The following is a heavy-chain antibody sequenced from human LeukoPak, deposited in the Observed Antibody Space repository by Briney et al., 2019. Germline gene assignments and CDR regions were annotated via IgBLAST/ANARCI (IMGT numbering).Heavy chain of an antibody. CDR2: IRQDGDTK. V-gene: IGHV3-7*03. CDR1: GFTFRSHA. Sequence: GGSLRLSCAASGFTFRSHAIHWVRQAPGKGLEWVANIRQDGDTKYYVDSVKGRFTISRDNAMNSLYLQMNSLRAEDTAIYYCARSLPYGTTWYGRSDFWGQGTLVTVSS. D-gene: IGHD6-13*01. CDR3: ARSLPYGTTWYGRSDF. J-gene: IGHJ4*02.